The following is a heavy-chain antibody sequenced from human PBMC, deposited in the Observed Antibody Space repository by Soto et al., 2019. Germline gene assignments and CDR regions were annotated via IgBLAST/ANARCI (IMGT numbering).Heavy chain of an antibody. V-gene: IGHV1-58*02. CDR1: GFDFGSFG. Sequence: ASVKVSCKASGFDFGSFGIQFLRQTRWQGLEWIGWIVVGTGSTNYARNFQGRVAISRDMSATTAYINLYNLKSDDTAVYFCSIDQPHMAIGWTAWGEGTTVTVSS. CDR2: IVVGTGST. CDR3: SIDQPHMAIGWTA. J-gene: IGHJ6*04. D-gene: IGHD2-21*01.